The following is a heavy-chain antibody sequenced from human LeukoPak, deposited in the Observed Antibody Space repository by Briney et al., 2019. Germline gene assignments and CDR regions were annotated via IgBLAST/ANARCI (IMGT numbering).Heavy chain of an antibody. CDR2: ISWEGGSK. CDR3: AKPRAPWGLMYYFDY. D-gene: IGHD3-10*02. V-gene: IGHV3-43*01. CDR1: GFTFDDYT. Sequence: PGGSLRLPCVASGFTFDDYTMHWVRQAPGKGLEWVSLISWEGGSKYYADSVKGRFTISRDNSKNSLYLQMNSLTSEDTAFYYCAKPRAPWGLMYYFDYWGQGTLVTVSS. J-gene: IGHJ4*02.